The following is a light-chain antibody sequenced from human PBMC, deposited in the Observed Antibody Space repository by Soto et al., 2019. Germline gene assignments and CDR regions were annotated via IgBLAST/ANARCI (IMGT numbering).Light chain of an antibody. V-gene: IGKV3-20*01. J-gene: IGKJ5*01. CDR2: GAS. CDR1: QSVSSTY. CDR3: QQYDSSPYT. Sequence: EIVFTQSPGTLSLSPGERATLCCRASQSVSSTYLAWYQQKPGQAPRLLIYGASSRETGIPDTFSGSGSGTDFTLTISRLEPEDFAVYYCQQYDSSPYTFGQGTRLEIK.